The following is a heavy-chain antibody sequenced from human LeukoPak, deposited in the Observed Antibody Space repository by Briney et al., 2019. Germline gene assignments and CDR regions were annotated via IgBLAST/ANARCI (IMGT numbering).Heavy chain of an antibody. J-gene: IGHJ5*02. CDR2: IYHSGST. D-gene: IGHD3-10*01. Sequence: SETLSLTCAVSGGSISSGGYSWSWIRQPPGKGLEWIGYIYHSGSTYYNPSLKSRVTISVDRSKNQFSLKLSSVTAADTAVYYCAREITMVRGVRGVNWFDPWGQGTLVTVSS. V-gene: IGHV4-30-2*01. CDR3: AREITMVRGVRGVNWFDP. CDR1: GGSISSGGYS.